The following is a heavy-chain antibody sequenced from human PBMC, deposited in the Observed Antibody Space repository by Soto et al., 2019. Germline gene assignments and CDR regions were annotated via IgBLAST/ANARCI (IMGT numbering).Heavy chain of an antibody. J-gene: IGHJ4*02. CDR2: MYNTGST. CDR1: GGSISGYY. V-gene: IGHV4-59*12. Sequence: SETLSLTCTVSGGSISGYYWSWIRQPPGKGLEWIGYMYNTGSTVYNPSFKSRVTISVDKSKNHFSLKLSSVTAADTAVYYCARSEATGLDYWGQGTLVTVSS. CDR3: ARSEATGLDY. D-gene: IGHD1-26*01.